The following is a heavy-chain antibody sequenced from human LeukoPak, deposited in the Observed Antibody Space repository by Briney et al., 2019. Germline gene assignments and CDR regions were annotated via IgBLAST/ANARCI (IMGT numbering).Heavy chain of an antibody. Sequence: PGGSLRLSCAASGFTFSSYGMHWVRQAPGKGLEWVAVISYDGSNKYYADSVKGRFAISRDNSKNTLYLQVNSLRAEDTAVYYCAREEWLGSTATPLSDYWGQGTLVTVSS. V-gene: IGHV3-30*03. CDR1: GFTFSSYG. J-gene: IGHJ4*02. CDR3: AREEWLGSTATPLSDY. D-gene: IGHD6-19*01. CDR2: ISYDGSNK.